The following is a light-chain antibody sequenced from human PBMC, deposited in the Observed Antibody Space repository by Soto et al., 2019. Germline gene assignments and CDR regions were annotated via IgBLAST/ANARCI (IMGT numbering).Light chain of an antibody. V-gene: IGLV1-44*01. CDR2: SNT. Sequence: QSVLTQPPSTSGTPGQRVTISCSGSRSNIGSNPVKWYQQLPGTAPKLLIYSNTHRPSGVPDRFSASNSGTSASLAISGLQSQDEADYYCAAWDDSLSGFVFGTGTKLTVL. CDR1: RSNIGSNP. CDR3: AAWDDSLSGFV. J-gene: IGLJ1*01.